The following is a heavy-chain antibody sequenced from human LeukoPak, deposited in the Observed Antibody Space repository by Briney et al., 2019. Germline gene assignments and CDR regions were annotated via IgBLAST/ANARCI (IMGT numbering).Heavy chain of an antibody. J-gene: IGHJ4*02. CDR3: ARVWFGYFFQ. CDR1: GFTFDDYG. Sequence: GGSLRLSCAASGFTFDDYGMSWVRQAPGKGLEWVSVIHTGGTTHYTDSVKGRFTISKDNSNNTVFLQMNSVRVEDTAVYYCARVWFGYFFQWGQGVLVTVSS. V-gene: IGHV3-53*01. CDR2: IHTGGTT. D-gene: IGHD3-10*01.